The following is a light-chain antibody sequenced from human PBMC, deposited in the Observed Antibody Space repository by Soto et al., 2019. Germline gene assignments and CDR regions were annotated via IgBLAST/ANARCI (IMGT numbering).Light chain of an antibody. Sequence: DIQMTQSPSSLSAFVGDRITITCQASQDISNYLNWYQQKPGKAPKLLIYDASNLETGVPSRFSGSGSGTDFIFTISSLQPEDIATYYCQQYDNLPPYTFGQGTKLEIK. J-gene: IGKJ2*01. CDR2: DAS. CDR3: QQYDNLPPYT. V-gene: IGKV1-33*01. CDR1: QDISNY.